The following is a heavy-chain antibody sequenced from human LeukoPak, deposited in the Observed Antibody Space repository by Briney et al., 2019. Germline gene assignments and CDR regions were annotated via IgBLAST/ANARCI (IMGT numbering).Heavy chain of an antibody. V-gene: IGHV4-30-4*01. Sequence: SETLSLTCTVSGGSISSDDYYWSWIRQPPGKGLEWIGYIYYSGITYYNPSLKSRVTISVDTSKNQFSLKLSSVTAADTAVYYCARHSICFDPWGQGTLVTVSS. CDR2: IYYSGIT. J-gene: IGHJ5*02. CDR3: ARHSICFDP. D-gene: IGHD2-21*01. CDR1: GGSISSDDYY.